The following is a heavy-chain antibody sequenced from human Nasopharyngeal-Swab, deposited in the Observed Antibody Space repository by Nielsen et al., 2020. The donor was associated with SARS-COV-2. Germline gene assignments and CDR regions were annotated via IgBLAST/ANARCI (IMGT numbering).Heavy chain of an antibody. D-gene: IGHD3-10*01. Sequence: VRQMPGKGLEWMGGIIPIFGTANYAQKFQGRVTITADESTSTAYMELSSLRSEDTAVYYCASLIGGFDYWGQGTLVTVS. V-gene: IGHV1-69*01. J-gene: IGHJ4*02. CDR2: IIPIFGTA. CDR3: ASLIGGFDY.